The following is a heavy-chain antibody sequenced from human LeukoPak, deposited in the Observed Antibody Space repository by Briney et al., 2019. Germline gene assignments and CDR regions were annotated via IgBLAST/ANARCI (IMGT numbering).Heavy chain of an antibody. D-gene: IGHD6-13*01. CDR2: INHSGST. Sequence: SETLSLICAVYGGSFSGYYWSWIRQPPGKGLEWIGEINHSGSTNYNPSLKSRVTISVDTSKNQFSLKLSSVTAADTAVYYCARVKRRIAAGFVNWFDPWGQGTLVTVSS. CDR3: ARVKRRIAAGFVNWFDP. J-gene: IGHJ5*02. V-gene: IGHV4-34*01. CDR1: GGSFSGYY.